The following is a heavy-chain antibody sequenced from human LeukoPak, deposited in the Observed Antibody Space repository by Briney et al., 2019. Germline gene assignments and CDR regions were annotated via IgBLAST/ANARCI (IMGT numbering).Heavy chain of an antibody. CDR3: AKITKATTPNY. D-gene: IGHD4-17*01. J-gene: IGHJ4*02. CDR2: TSDRGDYT. V-gene: IGHV3-23*01. CDR1: GFTFTSYS. Sequence: GGSLRLSCAASGFTFTSYSMGWVRQAPGKGLEWVSGTSDRGDYTYYADSVKGRFSISRDNSRNTVYLQMSDLRAEDTAVYYCAKITKATTPNYWGRGTLVTVSS.